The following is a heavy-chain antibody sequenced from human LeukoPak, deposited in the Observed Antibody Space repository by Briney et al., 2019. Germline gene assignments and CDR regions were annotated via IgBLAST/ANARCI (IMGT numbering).Heavy chain of an antibody. CDR1: GYTFTSYY. CDR2: INPSGGST. CDR3: ARVGNGASWPWEWFDP. V-gene: IGHV1-46*01. D-gene: IGHD2-2*01. Sequence: ASVKVSCKASGYTFTSYYMHWVRQAPGQGLEWMGIINPSGGSTSYAQKFQGRVTMTRDTSTSTVYMELSSLRSEDTAVYYCARVGNGASWPWEWFDPWGQGTLVTVSS. J-gene: IGHJ5*02.